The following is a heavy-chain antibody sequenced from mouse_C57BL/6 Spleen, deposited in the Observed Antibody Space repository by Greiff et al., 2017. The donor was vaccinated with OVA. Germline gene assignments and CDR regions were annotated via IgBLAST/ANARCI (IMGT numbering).Heavy chain of an antibody. V-gene: IGHV2-3*01. Sequence: VKVVESGPGLVAPSQSLSITCTVSGFSLTSYGVSWVRQPPGKGLEWLGVIWGDGSTNYHSALISRLSISKDNSKSQVFLKLNSLQTDDTATYYCAKPGGNYVDWYFDVWGTGTTVTVSS. D-gene: IGHD2-1*01. CDR3: AKPGGNYVDWYFDV. J-gene: IGHJ1*03. CDR2: IWGDGST. CDR1: GFSLTSYG.